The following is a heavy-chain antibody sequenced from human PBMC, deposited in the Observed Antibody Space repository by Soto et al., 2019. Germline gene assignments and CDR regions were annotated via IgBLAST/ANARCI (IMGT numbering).Heavy chain of an antibody. CDR1: GGSFSGYY. CDR2: INHSGST. CDR3: ARGGNIGSGSYYYYYYYGMDV. V-gene: IGHV4-34*01. J-gene: IGHJ6*02. Sequence: SETLCLTCAVYGGSFSGYYWSWIRQPPGAGLEWMGEINHSGSTNYNPSLKSRVTIHEDTSNNHFSLKLSSVTAADTAVYYCARGGNIGSGSYYYYYYYGMDVWGQGTTVT. D-gene: IGHD3-10*01.